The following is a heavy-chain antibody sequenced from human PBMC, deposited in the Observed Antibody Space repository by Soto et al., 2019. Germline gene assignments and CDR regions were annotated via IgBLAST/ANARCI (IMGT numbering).Heavy chain of an antibody. D-gene: IGHD7-27*01. CDR1: GNSFTTSA. J-gene: IGHJ4*02. Sequence: QVQLVQSGSEVRKPGASVKISCEAPGNSFTTSAIHWVRQAPGQRPEWLGWINAGNGYTKYSRTFQGRVTITRDTSASTVYMELSSLKYEDTGVYYCTRESAPWGFEHWGQGTRVTVSS. CDR3: TRESAPWGFEH. V-gene: IGHV1-3*01. CDR2: INAGNGYT.